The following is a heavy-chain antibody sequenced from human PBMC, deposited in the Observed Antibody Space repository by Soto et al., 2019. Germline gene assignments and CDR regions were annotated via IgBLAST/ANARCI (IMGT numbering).Heavy chain of an antibody. CDR3: ARRLYYYGSGSPAPFAFDI. V-gene: IGHV3-21*01. CDR1: GFTFSSYS. Sequence: GGSLRLSCAASGFTFSSYSMNWVRQAPGKGLEWVSSISSSSSYIYYADSVKGRFTIPRDNAKNSLYLQMNSLRAEDTAVYYCARRLYYYGSGSPAPFAFDIWGQGTMVTVSS. CDR2: ISSSSSYI. J-gene: IGHJ3*02. D-gene: IGHD3-10*01.